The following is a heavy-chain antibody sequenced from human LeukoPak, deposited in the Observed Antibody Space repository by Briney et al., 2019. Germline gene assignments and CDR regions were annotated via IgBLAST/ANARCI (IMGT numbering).Heavy chain of an antibody. Sequence: GGSLRLSCAASGFTFSSYWMHWVRQAPGKGLVWVSRINSDGSSTSYADSVKGRFTNSRDNAKSTLYLQMNSLRAEDTAVYYCARGCSGGSCHHDAFDIWGQGTMVTVSS. V-gene: IGHV3-74*01. CDR3: ARGCSGGSCHHDAFDI. CDR2: INSDGSST. CDR1: GFTFSSYW. J-gene: IGHJ3*02. D-gene: IGHD2-15*01.